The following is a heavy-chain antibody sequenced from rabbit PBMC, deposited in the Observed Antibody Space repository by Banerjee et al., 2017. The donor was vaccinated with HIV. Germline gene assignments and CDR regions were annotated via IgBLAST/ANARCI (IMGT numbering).Heavy chain of an antibody. J-gene: IGHJ6*01. V-gene: IGHV1S47*01. Sequence: QEQLKETGGGLVQPGGSLTLSCKASGFDFSGYYMSWVRQAPGKGLEWIGIIDTGKGSTDYASWVNGRFTISSDNAQPTVTLQMTSLTAADTATYFCARSYGGSSNWDLWGPGTLVTVS. CDR2: IDTGKGST. D-gene: IGHD8-1*01. CDR1: GFDFSGYY. CDR3: ARSYGGSSNWDL.